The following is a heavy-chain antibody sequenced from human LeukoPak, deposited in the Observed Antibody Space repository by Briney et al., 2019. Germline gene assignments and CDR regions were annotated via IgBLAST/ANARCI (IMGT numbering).Heavy chain of an antibody. J-gene: IGHJ4*02. CDR2: IYTSGST. CDR3: ARIVVAEGHYFDY. V-gene: IGHV4-61*02. CDR1: GGSISSGSYY. Sequence: NPSETLSLTCTVSGGSISSGSYYWSWIRQPAGKGLEWIGRIYTSGSTNYNPSLKSRVTISVDTSKNQFSLKLSSVTAADTAVYYCARIVVAEGHYFDYWGQGTLVTVSS. D-gene: IGHD3-22*01.